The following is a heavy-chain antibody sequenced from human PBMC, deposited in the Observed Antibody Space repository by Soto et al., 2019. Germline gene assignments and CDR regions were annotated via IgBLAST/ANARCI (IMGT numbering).Heavy chain of an antibody. CDR3: ARVRSTTDVGPRFDP. D-gene: IGHD2-2*01. V-gene: IGHV4-31*03. CDR1: GGSISSGGYY. CDR2: IYYSGST. Sequence: QVQLQESGPGLVKPSQTLSLTCTVSGGSISSGGYYWSWIRQHPGKGLEWIGYIYYSGSTYYNPSLKSRVTISVDTSKNQFSLKLSSVTAADTAAYYCARVRSTTDVGPRFDPWGQGTLVTVSS. J-gene: IGHJ5*02.